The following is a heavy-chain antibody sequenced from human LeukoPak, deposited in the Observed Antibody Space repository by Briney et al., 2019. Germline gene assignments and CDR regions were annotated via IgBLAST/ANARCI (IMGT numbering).Heavy chain of an antibody. Sequence: GGSLRLSCAASGFTFDDYGMSWVRQAPGKGLEWVSGINLNGGSTGSADSVKGRFTISRDNAKNSLYLQMNSLRAEDTALYYCATFYGSGKGGAFDIWGQGTMVTVSS. D-gene: IGHD3-10*01. CDR2: INLNGGST. V-gene: IGHV3-20*04. CDR3: ATFYGSGKGGAFDI. CDR1: GFTFDDYG. J-gene: IGHJ3*02.